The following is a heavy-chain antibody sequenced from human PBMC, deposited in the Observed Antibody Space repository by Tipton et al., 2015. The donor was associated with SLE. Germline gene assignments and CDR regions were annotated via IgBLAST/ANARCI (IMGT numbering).Heavy chain of an antibody. CDR2: IYYSGST. Sequence: TLSLTCAVYGGSFSGYYWSWIRQPPGKGLEWIGSIYYSGSTYYNPSLKSRVTISVDTSKNQFSLKLSSVTAADTAVYYCASIKAEYYGSGSYYVDWGQGTLVTVSS. D-gene: IGHD3-10*01. V-gene: IGHV4-34*01. CDR3: ASIKAEYYGSGSYYVD. CDR1: GGSFSGYY. J-gene: IGHJ4*02.